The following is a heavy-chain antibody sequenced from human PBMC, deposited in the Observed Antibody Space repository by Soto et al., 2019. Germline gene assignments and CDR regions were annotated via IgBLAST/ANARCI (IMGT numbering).Heavy chain of an antibody. CDR1: GYTFISHG. V-gene: IGHV1-18*04. J-gene: IGHJ6*01. CDR3: ARVASAIVVVPDYGMDV. CDR2: ISGKNGNT. D-gene: IGHD2-15*01. Sequence: QVQLVQSGVEVKKPGASVKVSCKASGYTFISHGISWVRQAPGQVLEWMGWISGKNGNTNYAQKLQGRVTLTTDTATSPAYMELRSLRADDTAVYYCARVASAIVVVPDYGMDVWGQGTTVTVSS.